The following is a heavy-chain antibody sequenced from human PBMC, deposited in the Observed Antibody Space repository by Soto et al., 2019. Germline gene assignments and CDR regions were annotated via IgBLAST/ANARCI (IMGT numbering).Heavy chain of an antibody. CDR2: IGRKSGGT. J-gene: IGHJ4*02. Sequence: QVQLVQSGAEVKESGASVKVSCKASGYTFSGYNINWVRQAPGQAPEGVGEIGRKSGGTRYAQKLQGRVTMTKDTSITTVYMELRNLSPDDTAVYFCGRGRSGQLVIFYWGQGTLVTV. CDR3: GRGRSGQLVIFY. CDR1: GYTFSGYN. D-gene: IGHD6-6*01. V-gene: IGHV1-2*02.